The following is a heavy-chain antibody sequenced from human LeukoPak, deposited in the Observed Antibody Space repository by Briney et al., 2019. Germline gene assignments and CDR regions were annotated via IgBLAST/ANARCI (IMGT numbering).Heavy chain of an antibody. Sequence: GGSLRLSCAASGFTFSSYAMYWVRQAPGKGPEWVAVISYDGSNKYYADSVKGRFTISRDNSKNTLFLQMNSLRAEDTAVYYCARSGPLSSTRAYHHYGMDVWGQGTTVTVSS. CDR3: ARSGPLSSTRAYHHYGMDV. V-gene: IGHV3-30-3*01. D-gene: IGHD2-2*01. J-gene: IGHJ6*02. CDR1: GFTFSSYA. CDR2: ISYDGSNK.